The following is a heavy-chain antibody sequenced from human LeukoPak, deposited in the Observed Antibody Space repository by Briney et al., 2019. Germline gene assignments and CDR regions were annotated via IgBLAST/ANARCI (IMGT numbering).Heavy chain of an antibody. J-gene: IGHJ5*02. CDR3: ARTYCSSTSCYGGVDP. V-gene: IGHV3-11*01. D-gene: IGHD2-2*01. Sequence: GGSLRLSCAASGFTFSDYYMSWIRQAPGKGLEWVSYISSSGSTIYYADSVKGRFTISRDNAKNSLYLQMNSLRAEDTAVYYCARTYCSSTSCYGGVDPWGQGTLVTVSS. CDR2: ISSSGSTI. CDR1: GFTFSDYY.